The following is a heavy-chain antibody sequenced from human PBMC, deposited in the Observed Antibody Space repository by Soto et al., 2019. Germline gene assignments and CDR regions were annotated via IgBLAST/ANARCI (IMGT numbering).Heavy chain of an antibody. CDR3: ARDSLTTVIFRPLDY. J-gene: IGHJ4*02. CDR2: ISSSGSTI. V-gene: IGHV3-48*03. Sequence: PGGSLRLSCAASGFTFSSYEMNWVRQAPGKGLEWVSYISSSGSTIYYADSVKGRFTISRDNAKNSLYLQMNSLRAEDTAVYYCARDSLTTVIFRPLDYWGQGTLVTVSS. D-gene: IGHD4-4*01. CDR1: GFTFSSYE.